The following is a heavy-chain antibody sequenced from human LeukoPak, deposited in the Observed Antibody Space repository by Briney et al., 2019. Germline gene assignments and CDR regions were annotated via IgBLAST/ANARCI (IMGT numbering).Heavy chain of an antibody. CDR3: SRESGPYCPFGH. D-gene: IGHD1-26*01. Sequence: SETLSLTCTVSGGSITTTNYWSWVRQPPGGGLEWIGEISLAGRTRYNPSLKSRDNISIDESKNHLYLNLAPVTAADAAVYYCSRESGPYCPFGHWGQGTLVAVSS. V-gene: IGHV4-4*02. CDR2: ISLAGRT. J-gene: IGHJ4*02. CDR1: GGSITTTNY.